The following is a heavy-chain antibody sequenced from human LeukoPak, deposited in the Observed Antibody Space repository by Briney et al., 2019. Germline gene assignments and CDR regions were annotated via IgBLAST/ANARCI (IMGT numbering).Heavy chain of an antibody. CDR1: GYTFTSYD. Sequence: ASVKVSCKASGYTFTSYDINWVRQATGKGLEWMGWMNPNSGNTGYAQKFQGRVTITRNTSISTAYMEMSSLRSEDTAVYYCARTDCDFWSGTARRYYYYYMDVWGKGTTVTVSS. V-gene: IGHV1-8*03. CDR3: ARTDCDFWSGTARRYYYYYMDV. J-gene: IGHJ6*03. D-gene: IGHD3-3*01. CDR2: MNPNSGNT.